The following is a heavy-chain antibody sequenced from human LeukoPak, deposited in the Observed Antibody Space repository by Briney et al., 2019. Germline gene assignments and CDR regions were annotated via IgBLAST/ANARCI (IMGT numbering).Heavy chain of an antibody. CDR1: GGSISSGSYY. J-gene: IGHJ4*02. CDR3: ARLGSSGYTPFDY. Sequence: SETLSLTCTVSGGSISSGSYYWSWIRQPAGKGLEWIGRIYTSGSTNYNPSLKSRVTISVDTSKNQFSLKLSSVTAADTAVYYCARLGSSGYTPFDYWGQGTLVTVSS. V-gene: IGHV4-61*02. D-gene: IGHD3-22*01. CDR2: IYTSGST.